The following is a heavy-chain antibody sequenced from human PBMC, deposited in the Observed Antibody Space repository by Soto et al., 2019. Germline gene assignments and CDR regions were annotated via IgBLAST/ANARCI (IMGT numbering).Heavy chain of an antibody. CDR3: AREVVWFGELSKHSLGNYYYFMDG. CDR2: IYYSGST. CDR1: GGSISSYY. J-gene: IGHJ6*03. Sequence: SETLSLTCTVSGGSISSYYWSWIRQPPGKGLEWIGYIYYSGSTNYNPSLKSRVTISVDTSKNQFSLKLSSVTAADTAVYYCAREVVWFGELSKHSLGNYYYFMDGWGKGTAVTVSS. D-gene: IGHD3-10*01. V-gene: IGHV4-59*01.